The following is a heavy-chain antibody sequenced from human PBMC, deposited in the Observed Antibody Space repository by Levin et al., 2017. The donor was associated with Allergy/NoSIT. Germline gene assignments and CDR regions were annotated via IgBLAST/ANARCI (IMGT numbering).Heavy chain of an antibody. Sequence: SGGSLRLSCAASKFVFSDYTMNWVRQAPGKGLEWVASITRRSSYIYYADSVKGRFTISRDNAKNSVSLQRNSLRAEDTAVYYCARGLKILTTGSLYHNAMDAWGQGTTVSVSS. D-gene: IGHD3-9*01. J-gene: IGHJ6*02. CDR2: ITRRSSYI. CDR3: ARGLKILTTGSLYHNAMDA. CDR1: KFVFSDYT. V-gene: IGHV3-21*06.